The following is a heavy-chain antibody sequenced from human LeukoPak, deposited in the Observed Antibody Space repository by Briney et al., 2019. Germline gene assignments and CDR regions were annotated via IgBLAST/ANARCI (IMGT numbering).Heavy chain of an antibody. CDR2: IKRDGSEK. V-gene: IGHV3-7*05. D-gene: IGHD3-10*01. CDR1: GFTFSYYW. J-gene: IGHJ3*02. CDR3: ARARDYGSGKANGFDI. Sequence: PGGSLRLSCAASGFTFSYYWMSWVRQSPGKGLEWVANIKRDGSEKHYVDSVKGRFTISRDNAENSLYLLMNSLRPEDTAVYYCARARDYGSGKANGFDIWGQGTMVAVSS.